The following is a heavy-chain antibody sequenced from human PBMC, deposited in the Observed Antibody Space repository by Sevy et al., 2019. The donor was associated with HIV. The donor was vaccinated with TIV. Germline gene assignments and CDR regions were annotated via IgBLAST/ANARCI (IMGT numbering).Heavy chain of an antibody. CDR1: GGSISSSSYY. D-gene: IGHD3-16*01. J-gene: IGHJ5*02. Sequence: SETLSLTCTVSGGSISSSSYYWGWIRQPPGKGLEWIGSIYYSGSTYYNPSLKSRVTISVDSSKNQFSLKLSSVTAADTAVYYCARHRLGGAGRPYNWFDPWGQGTLVTVSS. CDR2: IYYSGST. CDR3: ARHRLGGAGRPYNWFDP. V-gene: IGHV4-39*01.